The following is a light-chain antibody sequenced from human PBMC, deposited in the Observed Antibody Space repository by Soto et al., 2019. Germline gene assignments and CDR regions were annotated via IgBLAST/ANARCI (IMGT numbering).Light chain of an antibody. V-gene: IGKV3-11*01. J-gene: IGKJ5*01. Sequence: EVVLTQSPASLSLSPGDRATLACRADQSVSDSLAWYQQKPGQPPRLLFFDASSRATGVPHRFSAGGSGTDFTLIISSLQPEDFAVYYCQQRGDWPPITFGQGTRLEIK. CDR3: QQRGDWPPIT. CDR2: DAS. CDR1: QSVSDS.